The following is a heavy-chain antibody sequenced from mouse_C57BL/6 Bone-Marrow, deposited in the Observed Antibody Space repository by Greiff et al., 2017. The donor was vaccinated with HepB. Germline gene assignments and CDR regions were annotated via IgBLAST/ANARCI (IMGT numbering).Heavy chain of an antibody. J-gene: IGHJ1*03. CDR3: ARSEYYGSSYNWYFDV. Sequence: VQLQQPGAELVKPGASVKMSCKASGYTFTSYWITWVKQRPGQGLEWIGDIYPGSGSTNYNEKFKSKATLTVDTSSSTAYMQLSSLTSEDSAVYYCARSEYYGSSYNWYFDVWGTGTTGTVSS. CDR1: GYTFTSYW. D-gene: IGHD1-1*01. CDR2: IYPGSGST. V-gene: IGHV1-55*01.